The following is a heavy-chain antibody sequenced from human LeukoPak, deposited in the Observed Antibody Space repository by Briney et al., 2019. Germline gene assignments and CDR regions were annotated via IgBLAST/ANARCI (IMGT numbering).Heavy chain of an antibody. CDR2: XXTSGST. J-gene: IGHJ5*02. D-gene: IGHD6-19*01. Sequence: PSETLSLTCTVSGGSISSYYWSWIRQPAGKXXXXXXXXXTSGSTNYNPSLKSRVTMSVDTSKNQFSLKLSSVTAADTAVYYCARDGEDIAVAGTDWFDPWGQGTLVTVSS. CDR3: ARDGEDIAVAGTDWFDP. CDR1: GGSISSYY. V-gene: IGHV4-4*07.